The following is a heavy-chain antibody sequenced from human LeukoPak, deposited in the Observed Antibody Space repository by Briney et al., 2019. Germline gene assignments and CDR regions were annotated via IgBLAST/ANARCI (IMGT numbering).Heavy chain of an antibody. Sequence: ASVKVSCKASGGTFSSYAISWVRQAPGQGLEWMGRIIPILGIANYAQKFQGRVTITADKSTSTAYMELSSLRSEDTAVYYCARSPDDSTDAFDIWGQGTMVTVSS. CDR1: GGTFSSYA. V-gene: IGHV1-69*04. D-gene: IGHD3-22*01. CDR3: ARSPDDSTDAFDI. CDR2: IIPILGIA. J-gene: IGHJ3*02.